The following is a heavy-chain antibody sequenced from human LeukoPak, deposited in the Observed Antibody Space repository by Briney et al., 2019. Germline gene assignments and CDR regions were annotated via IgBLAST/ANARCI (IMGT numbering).Heavy chain of an antibody. D-gene: IGHD5-12*01. J-gene: IGHJ3*02. CDR1: GFTFSSYT. CDR2: ISSNGGST. V-gene: IGHV3-64*01. Sequence: PGGSLRLSCAASGFTFSSYTMHWVRQAPGKGLEYVSAISSNGGSTYYANYVKGRFSTSRGNSKNTLYLQMGSLRAEDMAVYYCARVGGYSGYDSRDAFDIWGQGTMVTVSS. CDR3: ARVGGYSGYDSRDAFDI.